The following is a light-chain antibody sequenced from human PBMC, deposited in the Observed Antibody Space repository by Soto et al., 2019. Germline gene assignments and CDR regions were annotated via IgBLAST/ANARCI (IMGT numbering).Light chain of an antibody. Sequence: DIQMTQSPSSLSASVGDRVTITCRASHPININLVWFQQKPGQAPKCLIYAATNLQSGVPSRFSGSGGGTDFSLTISSLQPEDVATYYCQHYQRYPPSFGGGTKLEIK. V-gene: IGKV1-16*01. J-gene: IGKJ4*01. CDR2: AAT. CDR3: QHYQRYPPS. CDR1: HPININ.